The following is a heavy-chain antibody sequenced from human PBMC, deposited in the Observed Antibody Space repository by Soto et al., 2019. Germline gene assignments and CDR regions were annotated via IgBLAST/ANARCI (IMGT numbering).Heavy chain of an antibody. V-gene: IGHV4-34*01. Sequence: PSETLSLTCAVYGGSFSGYYWSWIRQPPGKGLEWIGEINHSGSTNYNPSLKSRVTISVDTSKNQFSLKLSSVTAADTAVYYCARHYGGKGSGFVYRPQRTFVTGSS. CDR3: ARHYGGKGSGFVY. CDR1: GGSFSGYY. J-gene: IGHJ4*03. D-gene: IGHD4-17*01. CDR2: INHSGST.